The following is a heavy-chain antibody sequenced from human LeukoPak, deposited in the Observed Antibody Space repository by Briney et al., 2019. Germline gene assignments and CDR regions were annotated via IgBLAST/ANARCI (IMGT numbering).Heavy chain of an antibody. D-gene: IGHD2-15*01. CDR1: GYTFTGYY. CDR3: ARIPAYCSGGSCHDY. Sequence: ASVKVSCKASGYTFTGYYMHWVRHAPGQGLKWKGRVNPNSGGTNYAQKFQGRVTMTRDTSISTAYMELSRLRSDDTAVYYCARIPAYCSGGSCHDYWGQGTLVTVSS. J-gene: IGHJ4*02. CDR2: VNPNSGGT. V-gene: IGHV1-2*06.